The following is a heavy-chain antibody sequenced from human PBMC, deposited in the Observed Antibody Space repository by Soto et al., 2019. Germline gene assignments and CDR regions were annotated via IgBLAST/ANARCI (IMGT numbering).Heavy chain of an antibody. V-gene: IGHV1-58*02. D-gene: IGHD5-12*01. CDR1: GFTFTSSA. Sequence: GASVKVSCKASGFTFTSSAMQWVRQARGQRLEWIGWIVVGSGNTNYAQKFQERVTITRDMSTSTAYMELSSLRSEDTAVYYCAADLHSGYEGRCDYWGQGTLVTVSS. CDR2: IVVGSGNT. CDR3: AADLHSGYEGRCDY. J-gene: IGHJ4*02.